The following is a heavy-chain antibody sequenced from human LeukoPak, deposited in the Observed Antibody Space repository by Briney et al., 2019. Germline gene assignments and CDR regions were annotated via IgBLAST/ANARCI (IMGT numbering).Heavy chain of an antibody. CDR1: GASIKTYY. CDR2: IYSRGST. D-gene: IGHD1-14*01. CDR3: ARVREGNHLHQFYLDS. V-gene: IGHV4-59*01. Sequence: SETLSLTCNVSGASIKTYYWTWIRQPPGKGLKYVGYIYSRGSTNYNPSLKSRVTLSVDTSKNQFSLRLRSPTAADTAVYYCARVREGNHLHQFYLDSWGQGTLVTVSS. J-gene: IGHJ4*02.